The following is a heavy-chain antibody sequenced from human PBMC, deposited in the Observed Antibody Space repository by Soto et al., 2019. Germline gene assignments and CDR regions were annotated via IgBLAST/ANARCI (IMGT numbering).Heavy chain of an antibody. CDR3: AKDLVLSLRLAARYDY. Sequence: EVQLLESGGGLVQPGGSLRLSCAASGFTFSSYAMSWVRQAPGKGLEWVSAISGSGGSTYYADSVKGRFTISRDNSKNTLYLQMNSLRAEDTAVYYCAKDLVLSLRLAARYDYWGQGTLVTVSS. V-gene: IGHV3-23*01. J-gene: IGHJ4*02. D-gene: IGHD6-6*01. CDR1: GFTFSSYA. CDR2: ISGSGGST.